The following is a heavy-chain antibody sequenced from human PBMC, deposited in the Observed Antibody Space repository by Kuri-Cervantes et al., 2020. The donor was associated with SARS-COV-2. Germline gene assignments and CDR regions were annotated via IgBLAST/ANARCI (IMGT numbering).Heavy chain of an antibody. Sequence: ASVKVSCKASGGTFSSYAISWVRQAPGQGLEWMGWISAYNGNTNYAQKLQGRVTMTTDTSTSTAYMELRSLRSDDTAVYYCAREPSKYKYCSSTSCYLDYWGQGTLVTVSS. D-gene: IGHD2-2*01. V-gene: IGHV1-18*01. CDR3: AREPSKYKYCSSTSCYLDY. CDR2: ISAYNGNT. J-gene: IGHJ4*02. CDR1: GGTFSSYA.